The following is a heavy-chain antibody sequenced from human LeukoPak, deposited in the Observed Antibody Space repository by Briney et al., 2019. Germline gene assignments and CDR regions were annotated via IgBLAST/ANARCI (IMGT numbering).Heavy chain of an antibody. D-gene: IGHD1-1*01. Sequence: PGSSVKVSCKASGGTFGNYAISWVRQAPGHGLEWMGGIIPIYGTRNYAQKFQGRVTITTDESTSSANMELSSLSSEDTAVYYCARGQRPTDITTFLTPFYYHTDVWGKGTTVTVS. J-gene: IGHJ6*03. CDR2: IIPIYGTR. V-gene: IGHV1-69*05. CDR1: GGTFGNYA. CDR3: ARGQRPTDITTFLTPFYYHTDV.